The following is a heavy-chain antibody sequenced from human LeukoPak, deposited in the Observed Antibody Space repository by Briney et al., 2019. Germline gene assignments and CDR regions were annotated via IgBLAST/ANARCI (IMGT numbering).Heavy chain of an antibody. D-gene: IGHD2/OR15-2a*01. CDR3: TTVGFL. CDR1: GFTFGDYA. J-gene: IGHJ4*02. CDR2: IKSKTHGGTT. Sequence: GGSLRLSCTASGFTFGDYAMSWVRQAPGKGLEWVGRIKSKTHGGTTDYAAPVKGRFTISRDDSKNTLYLQMNSLKTEDTAVYYCTTVGFLWGQGTLVTVSS. V-gene: IGHV3-15*01.